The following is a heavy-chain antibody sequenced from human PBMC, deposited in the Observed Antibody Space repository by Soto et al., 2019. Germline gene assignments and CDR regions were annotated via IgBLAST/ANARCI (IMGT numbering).Heavy chain of an antibody. Sequence: EVQLLESGGGLVQPGGSLRLSCAASGFRFSSYDMSWVRQAPGKGLEWVSAISGSGDRTYYADSVKGRFTISRDNSQNTRYLQMNSLRAEDTAVYYCANRDTSMVTRYYYGMDVWGQGTTVTVSS. CDR1: GFRFSSYD. V-gene: IGHV3-23*01. CDR2: ISGSGDRT. D-gene: IGHD5-18*01. J-gene: IGHJ6*02. CDR3: ANRDTSMVTRYYYGMDV.